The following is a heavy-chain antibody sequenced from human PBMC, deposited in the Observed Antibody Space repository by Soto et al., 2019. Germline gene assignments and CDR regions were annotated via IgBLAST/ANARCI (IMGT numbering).Heavy chain of an antibody. CDR1: DFVFTSYA. CDR3: AGGGSIVVATRRLMDV. J-gene: IGHJ6*03. Sequence: GGSLRLSCAASDFVFTSYAMHWVRQAPGKGLEWVAIISHDGSKKYHADSVKGRFTISRDNSNNTLFLQMNGLRAEDTAVYYCAGGGSIVVATRRLMDVWGKGTTVTVSS. D-gene: IGHD3-22*01. CDR2: ISHDGSKK. V-gene: IGHV3-30*03.